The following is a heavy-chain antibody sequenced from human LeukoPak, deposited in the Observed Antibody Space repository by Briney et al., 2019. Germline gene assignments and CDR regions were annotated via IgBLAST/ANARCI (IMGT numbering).Heavy chain of an antibody. J-gene: IGHJ4*02. V-gene: IGHV1-18*01. CDR1: GYTFTNYH. Sequence: GASVKVSCKASGYTFTNYHIAWVRRAPGQGLEWMEWVSTNDGNTVYAQRLQGRVTMTTDTSTSVAYMELRSLTSDDTAVYYCTRAPPGMTMMTDYWGQGTLVTVSS. D-gene: IGHD3-22*01. CDR3: TRAPPGMTMMTDY. CDR2: VSTNDGNT.